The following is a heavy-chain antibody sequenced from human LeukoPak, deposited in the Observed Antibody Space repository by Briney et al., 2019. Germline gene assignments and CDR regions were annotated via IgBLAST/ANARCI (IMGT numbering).Heavy chain of an antibody. V-gene: IGHV3-7*01. Sequence: QTGGSLRLSCAASGFTFSSYWMSWVRQAPGKGLERVANIKQDGSEKNYVDSVKGRFTISRDNAKNSLDLQMHSLRAEDTAVYYCARAGGYASSWAYWGQGTLVTVSS. J-gene: IGHJ4*02. D-gene: IGHD5-12*01. CDR2: IKQDGSEK. CDR3: ARAGGYASSWAY. CDR1: GFTFSSYW.